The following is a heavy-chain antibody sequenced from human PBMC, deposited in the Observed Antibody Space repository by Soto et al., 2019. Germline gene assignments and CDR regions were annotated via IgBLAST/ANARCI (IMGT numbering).Heavy chain of an antibody. CDR1: GFSFSSYA. D-gene: IGHD3-9*01. CDR2: ISRSGNRT. J-gene: IGHJ4*02. Sequence: EVQVLESGGDLAQPGGSLRLSCAASGFSFSSYALSWVRQSPGKGLEWVSSISRSGNRTYSADSVRGGFTISRDNSKKPLYLQMYSLRAEDTAVYYCAKDAKILDWLPTSYYYDFWGRGALVTVSS. CDR3: AKDAKILDWLPTSYYYDF. V-gene: IGHV3-23*01.